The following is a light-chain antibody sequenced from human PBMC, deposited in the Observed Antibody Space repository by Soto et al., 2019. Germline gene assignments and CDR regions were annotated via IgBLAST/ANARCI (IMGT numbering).Light chain of an antibody. J-gene: IGKJ4*01. V-gene: IGKV3-15*01. Sequence: IVMTQSPATLSVSPVDAATLCFSASQSVAGNLAWYQQKPGQPPRLLIYGVSTRATGVPARFSGSGSETDFSLTISSLQIEDFALYYCQQSNNWPPLTFGGGTKVDIK. CDR2: GVS. CDR1: QSVAGN. CDR3: QQSNNWPPLT.